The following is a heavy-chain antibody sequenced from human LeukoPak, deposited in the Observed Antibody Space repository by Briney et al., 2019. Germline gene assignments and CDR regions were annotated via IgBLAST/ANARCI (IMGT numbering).Heavy chain of an antibody. Sequence: KTSETLSLTCTVSGGSISSYYWSWIRQPPGKGLEWIGYIYYSGGTNYNPSLKSRVTISVDTSKNQFSLKLSSVTAADTAVYYCARHLPLSVTTAMDVWGQGTTVTVSS. CDR3: ARHLPLSVTTAMDV. CDR2: IYYSGGT. V-gene: IGHV4-59*08. CDR1: GGSISSYY. J-gene: IGHJ6*02. D-gene: IGHD4-11*01.